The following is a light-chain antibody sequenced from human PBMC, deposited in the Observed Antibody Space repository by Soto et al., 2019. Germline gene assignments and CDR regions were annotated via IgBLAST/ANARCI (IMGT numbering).Light chain of an antibody. Sequence: EIVLTQSPATLSVSPGERATLSCRAGQSVSNDFAWYQQKPGQAPRLLIYAASTRATRMPARFSGSGSGTEFTLTISSLQSEDFGVYYCQQYYNWPPLTFGGGTKVDI. V-gene: IGKV3-15*01. J-gene: IGKJ4*01. CDR1: QSVSND. CDR2: AAS. CDR3: QQYYNWPPLT.